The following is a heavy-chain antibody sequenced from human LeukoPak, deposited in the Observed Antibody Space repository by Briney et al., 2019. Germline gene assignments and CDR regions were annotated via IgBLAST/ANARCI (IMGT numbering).Heavy chain of an antibody. D-gene: IGHD2-8*01. CDR1: GFSLTTDEVG. CDR3: GQSVWGGGGHIVDY. Sequence: SGPTLVNPTQTLTLTCTFSGFSLTTDEVGVGWIRQPPGKALEWLALIYWDDDKRYSPSLKSRLTITKDTSKNQVVLTMTNMDPVDTATYFCGQSVWGGGGHIVDYWGQGSLVTVSS. V-gene: IGHV2-5*02. CDR2: IYWDDDK. J-gene: IGHJ4*02.